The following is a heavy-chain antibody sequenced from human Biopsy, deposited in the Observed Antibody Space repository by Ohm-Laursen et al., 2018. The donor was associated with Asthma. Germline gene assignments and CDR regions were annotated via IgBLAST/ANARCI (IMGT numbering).Heavy chain of an antibody. J-gene: IGHJ6*02. Sequence: SLGLSCAAYGFTFSSYGMYWVRQAPGKGLEWVAVISYDGSNKYYEDSVKGRFTISRDNSKNTLYLQMNSLRAEDTAVYYCAKDTEGRYDFWSGLSYNYFGMDVWGQGTTVTVSS. CDR2: ISYDGSNK. V-gene: IGHV3-30*18. CDR1: GFTFSSYG. CDR3: AKDTEGRYDFWSGLSYNYFGMDV. D-gene: IGHD3-3*01.